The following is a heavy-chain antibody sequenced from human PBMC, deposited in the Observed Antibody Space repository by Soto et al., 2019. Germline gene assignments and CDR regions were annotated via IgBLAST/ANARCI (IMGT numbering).Heavy chain of an antibody. CDR1: GFTFSNYA. CDR3: ARYIPGVRYYGMDV. V-gene: IGHV3-23*01. CDR2: IGESGTPT. Sequence: EVQLLESGGGLVQPGGSPRLSCAASGFTFSNYAMKWVRQAPGKGLEWVSLIGESGTPTYYADSVKGRFTISRDNSGNTLFLEMYSLRAEDTAVYYCARYIPGVRYYGMDVWGQGTTVTVSS. D-gene: IGHD2-2*01. J-gene: IGHJ6*02.